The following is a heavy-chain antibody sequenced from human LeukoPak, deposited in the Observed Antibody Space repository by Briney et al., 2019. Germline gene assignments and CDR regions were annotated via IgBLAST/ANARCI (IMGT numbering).Heavy chain of an antibody. CDR3: ARSDSSSSLVLGSYYGMDV. D-gene: IGHD6-6*01. V-gene: IGHV4-39*01. CDR1: GGSIISSSYY. CDR2: IYYSGNT. Sequence: PSETLSLTCTVSGGSIISSSYYWVWIRQSPGKGQEWIGTIYYSGNTYYNPSLKSRVTISVDTSKNQFSLQPTSVNAADTAVYYCARSDSSSSLVLGSYYGMDVWGQGTTVTVSS. J-gene: IGHJ6*02.